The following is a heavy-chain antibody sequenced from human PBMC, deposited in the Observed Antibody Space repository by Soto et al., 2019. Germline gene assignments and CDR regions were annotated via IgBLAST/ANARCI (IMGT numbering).Heavy chain of an antibody. V-gene: IGHV3-23*01. D-gene: IGHD4-17*01. J-gene: IGHJ4*02. Sequence: PGGSLRLSCAVSGFTFRTHGMSWVRQAPGKGLEWVSGISGSGSGAHYAESVKGRFTISRDNSKNTLYLQMNSLRAEDTAVYYCARDRYGDPLWGQDDFDYWGQGTLVTVSS. CDR1: GFTFRTHG. CDR2: ISGSGSGA. CDR3: ARDRYGDPLWGQDDFDY.